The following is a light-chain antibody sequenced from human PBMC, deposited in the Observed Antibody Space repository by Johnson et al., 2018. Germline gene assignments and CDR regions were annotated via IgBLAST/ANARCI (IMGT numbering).Light chain of an antibody. CDR3: GTWDSSLSAGNV. CDR1: SSNIGNNY. CDR2: ENN. Sequence: QSVLTQPPSVSAAPGQKVTISCSGSSSNIGNNYVSWYQQLPGTAPKLLIYENNKRPSGIPDRFSGSKSGTSATPGITGLHTGDEADYYCGTWDSSLSAGNVFGTGTKVTVL. J-gene: IGLJ1*01. V-gene: IGLV1-51*02.